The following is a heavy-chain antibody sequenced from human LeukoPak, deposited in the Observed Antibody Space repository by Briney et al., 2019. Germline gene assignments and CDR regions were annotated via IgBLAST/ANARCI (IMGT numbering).Heavy chain of an antibody. J-gene: IGHJ5*02. CDR2: VSYSGST. V-gene: IGHV4-59*01. CDR3: ARDYDTTGANWFGP. D-gene: IGHD3-9*01. CDR1: GDSINSYY. Sequence: SETLSLTCTVFGDSINSYYWSWIRQSPGKGLEWVGYVSYSGSTNYNPSLNSRVTISVDKSKNQFSLKLTSVTAADSAIYYCARDYDTTGANWFGPWGQGALVTVSS.